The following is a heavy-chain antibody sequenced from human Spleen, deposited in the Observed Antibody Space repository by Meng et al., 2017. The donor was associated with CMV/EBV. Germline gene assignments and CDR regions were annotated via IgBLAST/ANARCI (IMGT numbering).Heavy chain of an antibody. Sequence: GGSLRLSCAASGFTFTAYWMTWVRQAPGRGLEWVANIKQDGSEKHYVDSVKGRFTISRDNAKNSVYLQMNSLRADDTAVYYCARAMDVWGQGTMVTVSS. J-gene: IGHJ6*02. CDR1: GFTFTAYW. CDR2: IKQDGSEK. V-gene: IGHV3-7*01. CDR3: ARAMDV.